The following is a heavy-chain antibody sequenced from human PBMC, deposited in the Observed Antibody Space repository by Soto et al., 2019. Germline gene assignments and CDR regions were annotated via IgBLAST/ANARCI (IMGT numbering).Heavy chain of an antibody. D-gene: IGHD4-17*01. Sequence: PGGSLRLSCAASGFTFSSYGMTFSSYAMSWVRQAPGKGLEWVSAISRSAGSTHYADSVKGRFTISRDNSKNTLSLQMNSLRVEDTAVYYCGEEGLRGYYYYGMDVWGQGTTVTVSS. J-gene: IGHJ6*02. V-gene: IGHV3-23*01. CDR2: ISRSAGST. CDR1: GFTFSSYGMTFSSYA. CDR3: GEEGLRGYYYYGMDV.